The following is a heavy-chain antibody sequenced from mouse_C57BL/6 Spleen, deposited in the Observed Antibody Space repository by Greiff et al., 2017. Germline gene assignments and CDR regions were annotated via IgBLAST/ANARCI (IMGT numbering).Heavy chain of an antibody. D-gene: IGHD3-1*01. CDR1: GYSITSGYY. CDR2: ISYDGSN. CDR3: AREGGYFFYAMDY. Sequence: EVKLQESGPGLVKPSQSLSLTCSVTGYSITSGYYWNWIRQFPGNKLEWMGYISYDGSNNYNPSLKNRISITRDTSKNQFFLKLNSVTTEDTATXYCAREGGYFFYAMDYWGQGTSVTVSS. J-gene: IGHJ4*01. V-gene: IGHV3-6*01.